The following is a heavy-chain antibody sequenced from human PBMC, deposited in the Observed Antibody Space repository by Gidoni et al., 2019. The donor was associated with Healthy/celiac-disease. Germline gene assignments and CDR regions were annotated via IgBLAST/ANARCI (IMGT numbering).Heavy chain of an antibody. Sequence: QVQLVESGGGVVQPGRSLRLSCAASGFTFRSYAMHWVRQAPGKGLEWVAVISYDGSNKYYADSVKGRFTISRDNSKNTLYLQMNSLRAEDTAVYYCARDWWDSSSWGVGSRYGMDVWGQGTTVTVSS. J-gene: IGHJ6*02. CDR1: GFTFRSYA. CDR3: ARDWWDSSSWGVGSRYGMDV. V-gene: IGHV3-30*04. D-gene: IGHD6-13*01. CDR2: ISYDGSNK.